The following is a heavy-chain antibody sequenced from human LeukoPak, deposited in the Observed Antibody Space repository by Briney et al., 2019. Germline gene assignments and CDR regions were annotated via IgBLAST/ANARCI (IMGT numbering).Heavy chain of an antibody. CDR2: IYYSGST. CDR3: ARLSYSYNYPLVDD. D-gene: IGHD5-24*01. J-gene: IGHJ4*02. V-gene: IGHV4-39*01. CDR1: GGSISSSSYY. Sequence: IPSETLSLTCTVSGGSISSSSYYWGWIRQPPGKGLEWIGSIYYSGSTYYNPSLRSRVTISVDTSKNQFSLKLRSVTAADTAVYYCARLSYSYNYPLVDDWGQGTLVTVSS.